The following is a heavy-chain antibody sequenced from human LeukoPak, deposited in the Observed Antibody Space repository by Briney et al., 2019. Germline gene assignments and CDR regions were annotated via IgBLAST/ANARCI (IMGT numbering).Heavy chain of an antibody. Sequence: GESLRLSCAASGFTFSSYSMNWVRQAPGKGLEWVSYISSASNTIYYADSVKGRFTISRDNAKSTLYLQMNTLRAEDTAVYYCAKGFYGSGTYYNPYFDYWGQGTLVTVSS. V-gene: IGHV3-48*01. CDR2: ISSASNTI. CDR3: AKGFYGSGTYYNPYFDY. CDR1: GFTFSSYS. J-gene: IGHJ4*02. D-gene: IGHD3-10*01.